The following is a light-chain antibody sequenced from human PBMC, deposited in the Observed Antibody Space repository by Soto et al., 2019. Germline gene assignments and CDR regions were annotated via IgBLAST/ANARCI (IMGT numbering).Light chain of an antibody. Sequence: DTQITQSPSSLSASVGDRVTITYRASQSISSYLNWYQQKPGKAPKLLIYAASSLQSGVPSRFSGSGSGTDFTLTISSLQPEDFATYYCQQSYSTPVTFGQGTKVDIK. CDR2: AAS. J-gene: IGKJ1*01. CDR1: QSISSY. CDR3: QQSYSTPVT. V-gene: IGKV1-39*01.